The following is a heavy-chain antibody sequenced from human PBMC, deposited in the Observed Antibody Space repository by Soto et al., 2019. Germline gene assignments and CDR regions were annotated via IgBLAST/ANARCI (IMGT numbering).Heavy chain of an antibody. Sequence: GGSLRLSCAASGFTFSSYEMNWVRQAPGKGLEWVSYISSSGSTIYYADSVKGRFTISRDNAKNSLYLQMNSLRAEDTAVYYCARDHKGGYYYYGMDVWGQGTTVTVSS. CDR1: GFTFSSYE. J-gene: IGHJ6*02. CDR2: ISSSGSTI. V-gene: IGHV3-48*03. CDR3: ARDHKGGYYYYGMDV.